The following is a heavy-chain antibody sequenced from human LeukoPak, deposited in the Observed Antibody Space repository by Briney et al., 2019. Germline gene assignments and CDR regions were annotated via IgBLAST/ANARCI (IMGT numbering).Heavy chain of an antibody. CDR3: ASAGGLELRSDY. D-gene: IGHD1-7*01. J-gene: IGHJ4*02. CDR2: INPSGGSR. CDR1: GNTFTNYY. Sequence: GASVKVSCKASGNTFTNYYMHWVRQAPGQGLEWMGIINPSGGSRTYTQRFQGRVTMTRDTSTSTVYMELSSLRSEDTAVYYCASAGGLELRSDYWGQGTLVTVSS. V-gene: IGHV1-46*01.